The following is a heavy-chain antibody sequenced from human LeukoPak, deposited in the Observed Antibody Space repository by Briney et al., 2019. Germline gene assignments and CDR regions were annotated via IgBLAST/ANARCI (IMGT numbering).Heavy chain of an antibody. J-gene: IGHJ4*02. CDR3: ARGGAGYYDSSHQFDY. CDR2: INPSGGST. Sequence: GASVKVSCKASGYTFTGYYMHWVRQAPGQGLEWMGWINPSGGSTSYAQKFQGRVTMTRDMSTSTVYMELSSLRSEDTAVYYCARGGAGYYDSSHQFDYWGQGTLVTVSS. D-gene: IGHD3-22*01. V-gene: IGHV1-46*01. CDR1: GYTFTGYY.